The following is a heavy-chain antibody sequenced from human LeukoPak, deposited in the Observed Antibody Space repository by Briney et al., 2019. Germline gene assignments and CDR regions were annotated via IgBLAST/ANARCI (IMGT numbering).Heavy chain of an antibody. V-gene: IGHV4-59*01. CDR3: AREGYSGHDFIY. Sequence: PSETLSLTCTVSGGSIGTYYWSWIRQPPGKGLEWIGYIYHSGDTKYNPSLKSRVTISVDTSKNQFSLRLRSVTAADTAVYYCAREGYSGHDFIYWGQGTLITVSS. J-gene: IGHJ4*02. CDR1: GGSIGTYY. D-gene: IGHD5-12*01. CDR2: IYHSGDT.